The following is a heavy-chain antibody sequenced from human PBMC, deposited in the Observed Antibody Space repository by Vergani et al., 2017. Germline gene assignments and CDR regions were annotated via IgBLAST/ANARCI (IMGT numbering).Heavy chain of an antibody. CDR1: GGSISSSSYY. J-gene: IGHJ4*02. Sequence: QLQLQESGPGLVKPSETLSLTCTVSGGSISSSSYYWGWIRQPPGKGLEWIGSIYYSGNTYYNPSLKSRVTISVDTSKNQFSLKLSSVTAADTAVYYCARPTNSGSYFGLGYWGQGTLVTVSS. CDR2: IYYSGNT. V-gene: IGHV4-39*01. D-gene: IGHD1-26*01. CDR3: ARPTNSGSYFGLGY.